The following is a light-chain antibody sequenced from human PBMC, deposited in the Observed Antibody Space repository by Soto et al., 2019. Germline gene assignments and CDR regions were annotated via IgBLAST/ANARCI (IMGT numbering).Light chain of an antibody. J-gene: IGKJ1*01. CDR2: GAS. Sequence: EIVLTQSPATLSLSPGERATLSCRASQSVSSYLAWYQQKPGQAPRLLIYGASSRATGIPDRFSGSGSGTDFTLTISRLEPEDFAVYYCHQYDSWTFGQRTKVDIK. CDR1: QSVSSY. V-gene: IGKV3-20*01. CDR3: HQYDSWT.